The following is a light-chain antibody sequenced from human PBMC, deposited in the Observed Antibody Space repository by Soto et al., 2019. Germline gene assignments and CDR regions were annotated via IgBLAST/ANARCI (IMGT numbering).Light chain of an antibody. CDR2: EVS. V-gene: IGLV2-14*01. Sequence: QSALTQPASVSGSPGQSITISCTGTSSDVGGYNYVSWYQQHPGKAPKLIIYEVSNRPSGVSNRFSGSKSGNTASLTISGLQAEDEADYYCNSYTSKLKGVFGTGTKVTVL. J-gene: IGLJ1*01. CDR1: SSDVGGYNY. CDR3: NSYTSKLKGV.